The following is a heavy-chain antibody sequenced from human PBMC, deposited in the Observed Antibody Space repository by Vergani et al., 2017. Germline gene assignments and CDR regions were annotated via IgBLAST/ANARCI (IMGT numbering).Heavy chain of an antibody. CDR1: GGSISSGTYY. CDR3: ARDXVGGKYGSGSFDY. J-gene: IGHJ4*02. D-gene: IGHD3-10*01. CDR2: IYTSGNT. Sequence: QVQLQESGPGLVKPSQTLFLTCTVSGGSISSGTYYWSWIRQPAGKGLEWIGRIYTSGNTNYNPSLKSRVTISVDTSKNQFSLKLSSVTAADTAVYYCARDXVGGKYGSGSFDYWGQGTLVTVSS. V-gene: IGHV4-61*02.